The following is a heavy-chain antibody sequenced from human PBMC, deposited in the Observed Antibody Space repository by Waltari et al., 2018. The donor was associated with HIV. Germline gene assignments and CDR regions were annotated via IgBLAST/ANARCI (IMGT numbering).Heavy chain of an antibody. D-gene: IGHD3-16*01. V-gene: IGHV3-48*02. CDR2: IDYISTFI. CDR3: ARVLEYYGMDV. Sequence: EVQLVESGGGLVQPGGSLRLSCAASGFTFSSYSVNWVRQAPGKGLELISYIDYISTFINYADSVRGRFTISRDNAKNSLYLQMNSLRDEDTAVYFCARVLEYYGMDVWGQGTTVAVSS. J-gene: IGHJ6*02. CDR1: GFTFSSYS.